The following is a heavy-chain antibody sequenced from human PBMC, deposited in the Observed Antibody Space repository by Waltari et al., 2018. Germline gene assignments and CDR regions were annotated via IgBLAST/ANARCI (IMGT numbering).Heavy chain of an antibody. CDR3: ATYRWLGY. V-gene: IGHV3-7*03. CDR2: INYDGSEK. J-gene: IGHJ4*02. CDR1: EFTFSTYW. D-gene: IGHD3-10*01. Sequence: EVQLVESGGGLVQPGGSLRLSWEVSEFTFSTYWMTWVRQASGRGLEWVANINYDGSEKNYVDSVKGRFSISRDNARNSLYLQMNSLRAEDTAVYYCATYRWLGYWGQGTLVTVSS.